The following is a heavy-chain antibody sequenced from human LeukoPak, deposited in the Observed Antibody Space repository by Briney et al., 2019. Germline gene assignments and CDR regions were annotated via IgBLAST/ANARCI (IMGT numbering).Heavy chain of an antibody. V-gene: IGHV4-61*02. CDR1: GGSISSGSYY. CDR2: IYTSGST. D-gene: IGHD5-24*01. CDR3: ARVVGDGYTIGGPRYYFDY. J-gene: IGHJ4*02. Sequence: SETLSLTCTVSGGSISSGSYYWSWIRQPAGKGLEWIGRIYTSGSTNYNPSLKSRVTISVATSKNQFSLKLSSVTAADTAVYYCARVVGDGYTIGGPRYYFDYWGQGTLVTVSS.